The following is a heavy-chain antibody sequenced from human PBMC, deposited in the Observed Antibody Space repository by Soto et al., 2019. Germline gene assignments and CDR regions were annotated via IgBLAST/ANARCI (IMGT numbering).Heavy chain of an antibody. CDR2: ISYDGSNK. CDR3: ARERVNRFGP. Sequence: PGGSLRLSCAASGFTFSSYCMHWVRQAPGKGLEWVAVISYDGSNKYYADSVKGRVTMTRNTSISTAYMELSSLRSEDTAVDYCARERVNRFGPWGQGTLVTVSS. V-gene: IGHV3-30*03. D-gene: IGHD6-6*01. J-gene: IGHJ5*02. CDR1: GFTFSSYC.